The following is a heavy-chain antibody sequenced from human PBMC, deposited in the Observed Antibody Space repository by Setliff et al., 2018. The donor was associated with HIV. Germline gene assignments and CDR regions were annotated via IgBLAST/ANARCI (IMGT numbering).Heavy chain of an antibody. D-gene: IGHD2-8*02. Sequence: SETLSLTCSVSGGSISGSSYYWGWIRQPPGKGLEWIGSIYYSGITYYNPSLKSRATISVDMSKNQFSLKLSSVTAADTAVYYCARDLGPDGGKAALSAAFDVWGQGTMVTVSS. CDR1: GGSISGSSYY. CDR2: IYYSGIT. V-gene: IGHV4-39*07. J-gene: IGHJ3*01. CDR3: ARDLGPDGGKAALSAAFDV.